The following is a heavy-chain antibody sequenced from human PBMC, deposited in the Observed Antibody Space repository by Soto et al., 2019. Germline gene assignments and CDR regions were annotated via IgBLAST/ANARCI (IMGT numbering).Heavy chain of an antibody. CDR3: ARAQWELPQYYYYGMDV. D-gene: IGHD1-26*01. V-gene: IGHV1-18*01. Sequence: QVQLVQSGAEVKKPGASVKVSCKASGYTFTNYGISWVRQAPGQGLEWMGWISAYNGNTNYAQKLQGRVTMTTDTSTSTAYMELRSLRSDDTAVYYCARAQWELPQYYYYGMDVWGQGTTVTVSS. CDR2: ISAYNGNT. CDR1: GYTFTNYG. J-gene: IGHJ6*02.